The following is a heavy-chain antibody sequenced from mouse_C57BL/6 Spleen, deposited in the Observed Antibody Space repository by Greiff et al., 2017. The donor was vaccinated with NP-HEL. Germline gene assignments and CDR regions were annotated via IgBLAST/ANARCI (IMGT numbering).Heavy chain of an antibody. J-gene: IGHJ2*01. CDR1: GFNIKDYY. D-gene: IGHD1-1*01. CDR3: ARVTTVVPYYFDY. CDR2: IDPEDGET. V-gene: IGHV14-2*01. Sequence: VHVKQSGAELVKPGASVKLSCTASGFNIKDYYMHWVKQRTEQGLEWIGRIDPEDGETKYAPKFQGKATITADTSSNTAYLQLSSLTSEDTAVYYCARVTTVVPYYFDYWGQGTTLTVSS.